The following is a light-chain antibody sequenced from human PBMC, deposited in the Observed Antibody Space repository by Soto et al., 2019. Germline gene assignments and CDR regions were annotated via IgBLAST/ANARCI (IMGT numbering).Light chain of an antibody. CDR1: QSVSSY. J-gene: IGKJ5*01. CDR3: QQRSNWPPIN. V-gene: IGKV3-11*01. Sequence: EIVLTQSPATLSLSPGERATLSCRASQSVSSYLAGYQQKPGQAPRLLIYDASNRATGIPARFSGSGSGTNFTLTISSLEPEDFAVYYCQQRSNWPPINFGQGTRLEIK. CDR2: DAS.